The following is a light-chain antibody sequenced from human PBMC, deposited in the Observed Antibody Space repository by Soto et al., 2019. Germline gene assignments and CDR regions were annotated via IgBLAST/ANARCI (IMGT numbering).Light chain of an antibody. J-gene: IGKJ4*01. CDR3: QQRVDWRT. Sequence: ELVLTKSQGTLSLSQGDRAPLSCRASQSVSIYLAWYQQKPGQAPRLLIYDSSTWVTGIPARFSSSGSGTDFTLTIRSVEPEDFAVYYCQQRVDWRTFGGRPKLQIK. CDR2: DSS. CDR1: QSVSIY. V-gene: IGKV3-11*01.